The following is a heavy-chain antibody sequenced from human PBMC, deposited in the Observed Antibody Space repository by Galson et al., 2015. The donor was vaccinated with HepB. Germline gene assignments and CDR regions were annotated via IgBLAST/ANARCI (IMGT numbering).Heavy chain of an antibody. Sequence: ETLSLTCAVYGGSFSGYYWSWIRQPPGKGLEWIGEINHSGSTNYNPSLKSRVTISVDTSKNQFSLKLSSVTAADTAVYYCARQIAVAYNYFDYWGQGTLVTVSS. CDR1: GGSFSGYY. CDR3: ARQIAVAYNYFDY. J-gene: IGHJ4*02. V-gene: IGHV4-34*01. D-gene: IGHD6-19*01. CDR2: INHSGST.